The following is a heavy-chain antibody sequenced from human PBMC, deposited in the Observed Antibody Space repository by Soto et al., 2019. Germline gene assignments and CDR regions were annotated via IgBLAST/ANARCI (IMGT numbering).Heavy chain of an antibody. V-gene: IGHV3-7*01. CDR1: GFTFSSYW. CDR3: ARESSVTVYYYYYGMDV. CDR2: IKQDGSEK. J-gene: IGHJ6*02. Sequence: PGGSLRLSCAASGFTFSSYWMSWVRQAPGKGLEWVANIKQDGSEKYYVDSVKGRFTISRDNAKNSLYLQMNSLRAEDTAVYYCARESSVTVYYYYYGMDVWGQGTTVTVSS.